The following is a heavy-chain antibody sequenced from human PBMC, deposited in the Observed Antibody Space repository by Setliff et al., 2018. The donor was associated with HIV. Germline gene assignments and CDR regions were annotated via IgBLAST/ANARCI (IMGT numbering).Heavy chain of an antibody. CDR2: ISYDGSDK. V-gene: IGHV3-30*01. Sequence: GGSLRLSCAASGFTFSNYAMHWVRQAPGKGLEWLAVISYDGSDKYYADSVKGRFTISRHNSKNTLYLQMNSLRPEDTAVYYCAKDLESSGWYRGYIDYWGQGTLVTVSS. J-gene: IGHJ4*02. D-gene: IGHD6-19*01. CDR1: GFTFSNYA. CDR3: AKDLESSGWYRGYIDY.